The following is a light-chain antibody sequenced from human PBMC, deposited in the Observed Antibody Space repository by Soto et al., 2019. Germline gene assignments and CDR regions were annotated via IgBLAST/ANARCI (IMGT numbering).Light chain of an antibody. J-gene: IGLJ2*01. CDR3: CSYTDIALDVV. V-gene: IGLV2-14*01. Sequence: QSAPTQPASVSGSPGQSITISCTGTSSDIGDYDYVSWYQHLPGKAPKLLIFDVTHRPSGVSDRFSGSKSGNTASLTISGVRPEDEADYYCCSYTDIALDVVFGGGTKVTVL. CDR2: DVT. CDR1: SSDIGDYDY.